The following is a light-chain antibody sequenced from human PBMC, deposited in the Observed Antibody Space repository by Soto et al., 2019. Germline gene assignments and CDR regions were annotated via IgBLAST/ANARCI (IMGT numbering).Light chain of an antibody. CDR1: KSDIGVYDV. V-gene: IGLV2-8*01. CDR2: EVV. CDR3: KSYAGSNTYV. J-gene: IGLJ1*01. Sequence: QSELTQPPSASGSPGQSVTISCTGTKSDIGVYDVVSWYQHHPGKAPRLIIYEVVQRPSGVPDRFSGSKSGNTASLTVSGLQAADEADYFCKSYAGSNTYVFGSGTKVTVL.